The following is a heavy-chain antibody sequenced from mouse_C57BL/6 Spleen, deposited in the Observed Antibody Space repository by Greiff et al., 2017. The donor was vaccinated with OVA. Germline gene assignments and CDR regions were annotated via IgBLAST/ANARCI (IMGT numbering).Heavy chain of an antibody. D-gene: IGHD2-5*01. CDR2: IYPGDGDT. CDR3: ARPYSNYERVYAMDY. J-gene: IGHJ4*01. V-gene: IGHV1-82*01. CDR1: GYAFSSSW. Sequence: VQLQESGPELVKPGASVKISRKASGYAFSSSWMNWVKQRPGKGLEWIGRIYPGDGDTNYNGKFKGKATLTADKSSSTAYMQLSSLTSEDSAVYFCARPYSNYERVYAMDYWGQGTSVTVSS.